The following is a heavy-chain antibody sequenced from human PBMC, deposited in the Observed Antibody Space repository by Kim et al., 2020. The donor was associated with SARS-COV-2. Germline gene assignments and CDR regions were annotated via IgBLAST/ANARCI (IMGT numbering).Heavy chain of an antibody. V-gene: IGHV1-2*02. CDR3: ARRMRGNYYYYGMDV. D-gene: IGHD3-16*01. J-gene: IGHJ6*02. CDR1: GYTFTGYY. Sequence: ASVKVSCKASGYTFTGYYMHWVRQAPGQGLEWMGWINPNSGGTNYAQKFQGRVTMTRDTSISTAYMELSRLRSDDTAVYYCARRMRGNYYYYGMDVWGQGTTVTVSS. CDR2: INPNSGGT.